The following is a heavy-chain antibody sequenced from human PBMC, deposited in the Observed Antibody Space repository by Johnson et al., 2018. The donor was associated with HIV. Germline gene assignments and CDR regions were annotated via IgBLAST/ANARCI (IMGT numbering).Heavy chain of an antibody. CDR3: AKSTQASILRESGPYGAFHI. V-gene: IGHV3-30*04. CDR2: ISYDGSNK. Sequence: QVQLVESGGGVVQPGRSLRLSCAASRFTFSSYAMHWVRQAPGKGLEWVAVISYDGSNKYYADSVKGRFTISRDNSKNTLYLQMNSLRAEDTGVYYCAKSTQASILRESGPYGAFHIWGQGTTVTVSS. J-gene: IGHJ3*02. CDR1: RFTFSSYA. D-gene: IGHD3-10*01.